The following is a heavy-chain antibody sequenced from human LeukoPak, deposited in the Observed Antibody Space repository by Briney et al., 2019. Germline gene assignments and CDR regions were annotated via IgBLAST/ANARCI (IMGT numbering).Heavy chain of an antibody. J-gene: IGHJ4*02. CDR2: IYHSGST. CDR1: GYSISSGYY. D-gene: IGHD3-10*01. CDR3: ARGLGSGSGSYYDDY. Sequence: SETLSLTCAVSGYSISSGYYWGWIRQPPGKGLEWIGSIYHSGSTYYNPSLKSRVTISVDTSKNQSSLKLSSVTAADTAVYYCARGLGSGSGSYYDDYWGQGILVTVSS. V-gene: IGHV4-38-2*01.